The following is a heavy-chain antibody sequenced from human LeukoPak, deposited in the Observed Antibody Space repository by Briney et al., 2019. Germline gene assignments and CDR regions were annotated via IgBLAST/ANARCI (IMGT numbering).Heavy chain of an antibody. V-gene: IGHV3-74*01. CDR2: ISSDGTYT. Sequence: PGGSLRLSCAASGFTFSSHLMHWVRQAPGKGLVWVSRISSDGTYTNYADSVRGRFTISRDNAKNTLYLQMNSLRAEDTAVYYCARERYFDYWGQGTLVTVSS. CDR1: GFTFSSHL. J-gene: IGHJ4*02. CDR3: ARERYFDY.